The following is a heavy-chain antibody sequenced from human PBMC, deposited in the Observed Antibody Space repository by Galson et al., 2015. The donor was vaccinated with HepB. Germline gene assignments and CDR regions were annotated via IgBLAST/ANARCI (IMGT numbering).Heavy chain of an antibody. V-gene: IGHV3-30*18. CDR1: GFSFSTYG. CDR2: ISFDGRKK. D-gene: IGHD5-12*01. J-gene: IGHJ4*02. CDR3: AKDIVATIWDYFDN. Sequence: SLRLSCAASGFSFSTYGMHWVRQAPGRGLEWVAVISFDGRKKEYADSVKGRFTISRDNSRNTLYLRMNSLRVEDTAVYYCAKDIVATIWDYFDNWGQGTLVTVSS.